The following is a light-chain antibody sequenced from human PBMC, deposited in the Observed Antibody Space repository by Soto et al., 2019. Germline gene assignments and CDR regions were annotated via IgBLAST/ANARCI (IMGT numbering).Light chain of an antibody. CDR1: LSVSSN. CDR2: GAS. V-gene: IGKV3-15*01. J-gene: IGKJ1*01. Sequence: EVEMTQSPGTLSVSAGESATLSCRASLSVSSNVAWYQQKPGQAPRLLIYGASTRATGIQARFSGSGSGTEFGLTVSSLQSEDFAFYYCQQYNDRPKTFGQGTKVEIK. CDR3: QQYNDRPKT.